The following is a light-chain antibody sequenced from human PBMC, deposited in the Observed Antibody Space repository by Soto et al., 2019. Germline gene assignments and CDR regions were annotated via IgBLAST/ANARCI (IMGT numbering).Light chain of an antibody. J-gene: IGKJ1*01. V-gene: IGKV3-15*01. CDR2: GAS. CDR1: QSVSTN. CDR3: HHYNNWPPTWT. Sequence: EIVMTQSPATLSVSPGERATLSCRASQSVSTNLAWYQQKPGQAPRLLIYGASTRAPGIPARFSGSGSGTEFYLTIGSLQSEDFAVYFCHHYNNWPPTWTFGQGTKVEIK.